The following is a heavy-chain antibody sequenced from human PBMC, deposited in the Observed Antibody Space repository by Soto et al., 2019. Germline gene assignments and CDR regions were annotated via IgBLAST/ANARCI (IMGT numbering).Heavy chain of an antibody. D-gene: IGHD4-17*01. CDR3: AKVNSIVGDGDHDY. CDR2: ISSSGDIP. J-gene: IGHJ4*02. V-gene: IGHV3-23*01. Sequence: EVQLLESGGGLVQPGGSRRLSCAASGFTFTTFAMSWVRQPPGKGLEWVSGISSSGDIPYYADSVKGRFTISRDQSKKTVYLQMNSLRAEDTALYYCAKVNSIVGDGDHDYWGQGTLVSVSS. CDR1: GFTFTTFA.